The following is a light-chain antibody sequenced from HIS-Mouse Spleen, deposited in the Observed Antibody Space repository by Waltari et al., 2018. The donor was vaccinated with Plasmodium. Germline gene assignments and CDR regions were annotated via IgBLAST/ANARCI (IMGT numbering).Light chain of an antibody. Sequence: IQMTHSPSSLSASVGARVPITCRASQSIRNYLNWYQQKPGKAPKFLIYAASTLQSGVPSRFSGSGSGTDFTLTISSLQPEDFATYYCQQSYSTWTFGQGTKVEIK. J-gene: IGKJ1*01. V-gene: IGKV1-39*01. CDR1: QSIRNY. CDR2: AAS. CDR3: QQSYSTWT.